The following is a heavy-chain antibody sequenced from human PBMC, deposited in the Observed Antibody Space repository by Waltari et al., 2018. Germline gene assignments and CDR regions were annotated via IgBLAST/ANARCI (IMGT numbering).Heavy chain of an antibody. CDR3: AWGYYYDSSGYYYVDY. J-gene: IGHJ4*02. V-gene: IGHV1-69*05. CDR2: IIPIFGTA. Sequence: QVQLVQSGAEVKKPGSSVQVSCNASGGTFSSYAISWVRQAPGQGIEWMGGIIPIFGTANYAQKFQGRVTITTDESTSTAYMELSSLRSEDTAVYYCAWGYYYDSSGYYYVDYWGQGTLVTVSS. D-gene: IGHD3-22*01. CDR1: GGTFSSYA.